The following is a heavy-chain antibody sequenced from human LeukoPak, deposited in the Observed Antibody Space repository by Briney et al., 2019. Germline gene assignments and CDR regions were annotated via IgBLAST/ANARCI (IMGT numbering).Heavy chain of an antibody. J-gene: IGHJ4*02. CDR1: GYTFTSYD. V-gene: IGHV1-8*01. Sequence: ASVKVSCKTSGYTFTSYDVNWVRQAPGQGLEWMGWMNPNSGNTGYAQKFQGRVTMTRNNAITTAYLELSSLRSEDTAIYYCASEPVGGNSLDFWGQGTLVTVSS. CDR2: MNPNSGNT. D-gene: IGHD1-26*01. CDR3: ASEPVGGNSLDF.